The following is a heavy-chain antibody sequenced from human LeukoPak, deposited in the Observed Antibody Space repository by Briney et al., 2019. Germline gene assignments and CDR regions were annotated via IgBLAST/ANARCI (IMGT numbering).Heavy chain of an antibody. V-gene: IGHV3-21*01. CDR2: SSTSSTYM. J-gene: IGHJ4*02. Sequence: GGSLRLSCAASGFTFSNYILNWVRQAPGEGLEWVSSSSTSSTYMYYADSVKGRFTISRDNAKNSLYLQMNSLRAEDTAVYYCARDRGYSYGYDYWGQGTLVTVSS. CDR3: ARDRGYSYGYDY. CDR1: GFTFSNYI. D-gene: IGHD5-18*01.